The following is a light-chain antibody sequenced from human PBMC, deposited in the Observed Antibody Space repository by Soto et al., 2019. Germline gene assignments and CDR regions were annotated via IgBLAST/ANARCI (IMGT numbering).Light chain of an antibody. CDR1: SSNIGNNF. CDR3: AVWDDRLNGLV. J-gene: IGLJ3*02. Sequence: QSVVNQPPSASGTPGQRVTISCSGSSSNIGNNFVYWYQKLPGTAPKGLIYSNNERPSGVPDRFSGSKSGTSASLAISGLRSEDEADYYCAVWDDRLNGLVFGGGTKLTVL. CDR2: SNN. V-gene: IGLV1-47*02.